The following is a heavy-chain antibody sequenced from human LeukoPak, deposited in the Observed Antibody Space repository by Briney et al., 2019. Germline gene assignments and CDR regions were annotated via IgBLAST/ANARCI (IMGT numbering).Heavy chain of an antibody. J-gene: IGHJ4*02. CDR2: ISAYNGNT. CDR1: GGTFSSYG. Sequence: GSSVKVSCKASGGTFSSYGISWVRQAPGQGLEWMGWISAYNGNTNYAQKLQGRVTMTTDTSTSTAYMELRSLRSDDTAVYYCARDGGSGWYGYFDYWGQGTLVTVSS. V-gene: IGHV1-18*01. D-gene: IGHD6-19*01. CDR3: ARDGGSGWYGYFDY.